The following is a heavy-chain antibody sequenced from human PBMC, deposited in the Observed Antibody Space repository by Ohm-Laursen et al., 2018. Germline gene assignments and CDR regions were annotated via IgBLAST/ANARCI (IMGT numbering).Heavy chain of an antibody. V-gene: IGHV3-21*01. Sequence: SLRLSCSASGFAFSAYNMYWVRQAPGKGLEWVSSISGDVNYIYYADSVKGRFTISRDNAKSSLYLQMHSLRGDDTAVYYCARDATAGGTLGWGQGTLVTVPS. CDR1: GFAFSAYN. D-gene: IGHD6-13*01. CDR2: ISGDVNYI. J-gene: IGHJ4*02. CDR3: ARDATAGGTLG.